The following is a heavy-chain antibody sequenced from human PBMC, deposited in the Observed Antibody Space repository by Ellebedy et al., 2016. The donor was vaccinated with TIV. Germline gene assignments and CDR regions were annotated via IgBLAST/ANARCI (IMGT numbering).Heavy chain of an antibody. V-gene: IGHV1-2*02. Sequence: AASVQVSCKASGYTFTGYYMHWVRQAPGQGLEWMGWINPNSGGTNYAQKFQGRVTMTRDTSISTAYMERSRLRSDDTAVYYCARGDGSGREYYYYGMDVWGQGTTVTVSS. CDR3: ARGDGSGREYYYYGMDV. CDR2: INPNSGGT. CDR1: GYTFTGYY. J-gene: IGHJ6*02. D-gene: IGHD3-10*01.